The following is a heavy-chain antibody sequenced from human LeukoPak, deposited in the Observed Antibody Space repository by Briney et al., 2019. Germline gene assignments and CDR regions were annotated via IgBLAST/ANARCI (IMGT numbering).Heavy chain of an antibody. D-gene: IGHD2-15*01. J-gene: IGHJ4*01. CDR2: IYYSGST. V-gene: IGHV4-59*01. CDR1: GGSISSYY. CDR3: ARAVLSYCRGGSCPYFDY. Sequence: PSETLSLTCTFSGGSISSYYWSWIRQPPGKGLEWIGYIYYSGSTNYNPSLKSRVTISVDTSKNQFSLKLSSLTAADTAVYYCARAVLSYCRGGSCPYFDYWGQGTLVTVSS.